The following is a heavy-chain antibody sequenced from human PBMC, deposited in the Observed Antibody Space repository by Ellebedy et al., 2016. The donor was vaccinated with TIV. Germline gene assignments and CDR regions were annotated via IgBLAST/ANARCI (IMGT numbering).Heavy chain of an antibody. D-gene: IGHD3-3*01. CDR1: GYTFTGYY. CDR2: MNPNSGNT. V-gene: IGHV1-8*02. J-gene: IGHJ5*02. Sequence: ASVKVSCXASGYTFTGYYMHWVRQATGQGLEWMGWMNPNSGNTGYAQKFQGRVTMTRNTSISTAYMELSSLRSEDTAVYYCARAFRAILYTYYDFWSGYQANNWFEPWGQGTLVTVSS. CDR3: ARAFRAILYTYYDFWSGYQANNWFEP.